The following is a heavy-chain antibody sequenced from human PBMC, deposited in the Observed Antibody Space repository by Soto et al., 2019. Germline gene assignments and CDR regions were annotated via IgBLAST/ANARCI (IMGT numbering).Heavy chain of an antibody. Sequence: QVQLVQSGAEVKKPGASVKVSCKASGYTFTSFGISWVRQAPGQGLEWMGWISAYNGNTNYALKLQGRVTMTTDTSTSTAYMELRSLRSDDTAVYYCARDLWVGATKGSFDYWGQGTLVTVSS. V-gene: IGHV1-18*01. CDR3: ARDLWVGATKGSFDY. CDR1: GYTFTSFG. J-gene: IGHJ4*02. D-gene: IGHD1-26*01. CDR2: ISAYNGNT.